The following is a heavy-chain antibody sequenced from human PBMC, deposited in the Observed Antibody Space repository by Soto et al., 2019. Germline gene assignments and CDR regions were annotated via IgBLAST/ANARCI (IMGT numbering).Heavy chain of an antibody. D-gene: IGHD1-1*01. CDR1: GYTFTSYD. Sequence: QVQLVQSGAEVKKPGASVKVSCKASGYTFTSYDINWVRQATGQGLEWMGWMNPYIGNTGYAQKSQGRVTMTRNTSTSAALTEPRSLRSEDTAVYACARGGLFFFPVTTTHLGFGAQGTLVTVSS. V-gene: IGHV1-8*01. CDR3: ARGGLFFFPVTTTHLGF. J-gene: IGHJ4*02. CDR2: MNPYIGNT.